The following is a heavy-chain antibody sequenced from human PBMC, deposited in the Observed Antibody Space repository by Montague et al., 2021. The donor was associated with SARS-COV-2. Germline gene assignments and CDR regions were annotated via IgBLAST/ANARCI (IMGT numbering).Heavy chain of an antibody. CDR1: GFIFNNHG. D-gene: IGHD3-9*01. V-gene: IGHV3-33*08. CDR3: ARDILGTVRYGMDV. J-gene: IGHJ6*02. CDR2: IWYDGSNK. Sequence: SLRLSCAASGFIFNNHGMHWVRQAPGKGLEWVAVIWYDGSNKYYADSVKGRFTISRDNSKNTLYLQMNSLRAEDAAVYYCARDILGTVRYGMDVWGQGTTVTVSS.